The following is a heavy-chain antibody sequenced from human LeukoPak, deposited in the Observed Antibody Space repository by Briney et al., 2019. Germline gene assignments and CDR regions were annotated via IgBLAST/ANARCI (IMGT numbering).Heavy chain of an antibody. D-gene: IGHD7-27*01. J-gene: IGHJ4*02. V-gene: IGHV3-30*02. Sequence: TGGSLRLSCAASGFTFSSYGMHWVRQAPGKALEWVAFIRYDGSNKYYADSVKGRFTISRDNSKNTLYLQMNSLRAEDTAVYYCAKAPLGIFDYWGQGTLVTVSS. CDR2: IRYDGSNK. CDR3: AKAPLGIFDY. CDR1: GFTFSSYG.